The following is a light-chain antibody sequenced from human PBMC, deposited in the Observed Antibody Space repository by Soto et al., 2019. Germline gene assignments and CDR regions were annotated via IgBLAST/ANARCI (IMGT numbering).Light chain of an antibody. V-gene: IGKV3-11*01. CDR3: QQRSTWPLIT. Sequence: EIVLTQSPATLSLSPGERATLSSRASQSVSTYLAWYQQKPGLAPRLLIYDASNRATGIPARFSGSGSGTDVTLTISSLEPEDCAVYFCQQRSTWPLITFGQGTRREIK. CDR2: DAS. J-gene: IGKJ5*01. CDR1: QSVSTY.